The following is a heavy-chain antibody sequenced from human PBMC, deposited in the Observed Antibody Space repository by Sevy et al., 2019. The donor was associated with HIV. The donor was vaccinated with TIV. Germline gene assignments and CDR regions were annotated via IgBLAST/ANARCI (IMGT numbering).Heavy chain of an antibody. CDR2: IKSQTDGGTS. Sequence: GGSLRLSCAASGITFNDAWMHWVRQAPGKGLEWIGRIKSQTDGGTSDYAAPVKDRFTISRDDPKNTLYLHMNSLQSEDTAVYYCWDMNDSSPWDYWGRGTLVTVSS. D-gene: IGHD3-22*01. CDR1: GITFNDAW. CDR3: WDMNDSSPWDY. J-gene: IGHJ4*02. V-gene: IGHV3-15*01.